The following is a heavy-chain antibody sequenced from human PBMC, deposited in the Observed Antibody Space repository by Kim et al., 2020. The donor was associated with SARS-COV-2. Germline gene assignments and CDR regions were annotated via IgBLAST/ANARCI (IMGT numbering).Heavy chain of an antibody. CDR1: GFTFDDYA. D-gene: IGHD2-2*01. CDR2: ISWNSGSI. V-gene: IGHV3-9*01. Sequence: GGSLRLSCAASGFTFDDYAMHWVRQAPGKGLEWVSGISWNSGSIGYADSVKGRFTISRDNAKNSLYLQMNSLRAEDTASYYCATARYCSSTSCYASALHFDYWGQGTLVTVSS. J-gene: IGHJ4*02. CDR3: ATARYCSSTSCYASALHFDY.